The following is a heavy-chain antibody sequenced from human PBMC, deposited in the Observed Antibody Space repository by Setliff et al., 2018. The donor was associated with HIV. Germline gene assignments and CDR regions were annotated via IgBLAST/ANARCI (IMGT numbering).Heavy chain of an antibody. J-gene: IGHJ4*02. D-gene: IGHD5-18*01. Sequence: TSETLSLTCAVSGGSISSSNWWSWVRQPPGKGLEWIGEIYHSGSTNYNPSLKSRVTISVDKSKNQFSLKLSPVTAADTAVYYCAREVAAMVIYYFDYWGQGTLVTVSS. CDR1: GGSISSSNW. CDR2: IYHSGST. V-gene: IGHV4-4*02. CDR3: AREVAAMVIYYFDY.